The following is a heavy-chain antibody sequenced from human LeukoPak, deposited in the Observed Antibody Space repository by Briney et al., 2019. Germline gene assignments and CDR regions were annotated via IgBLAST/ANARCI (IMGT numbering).Heavy chain of an antibody. J-gene: IGHJ5*02. CDR2: ISGSSSSI. V-gene: IGHV3-21*01. CDR1: GFTFSSYS. Sequence: GGSLRLSCAASGFTFSSYSMNWVRQAPGKGLEWVSSISGSSSSIYYADSVKGRFTISRDNAKNSLYPQMNSLRAEDTAVYYCARGPGSGRNYNWFDPWGQGTLVTVSS. CDR3: ARGPGSGRNYNWFDP. D-gene: IGHD3-10*01.